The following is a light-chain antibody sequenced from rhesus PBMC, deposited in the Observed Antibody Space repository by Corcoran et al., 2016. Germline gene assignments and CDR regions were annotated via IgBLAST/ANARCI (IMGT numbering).Light chain of an antibody. CDR3: QQYNSSPYT. Sequence: DIQMTQSPSSLSASVGDTVTITCRASQRISSWLAWYQQKPGKTPNLLFYKASSLQSGVPSRFSGSGSGKDFTLTISSLQSEDFATDDCQQYNSSPYTFGQGTKVEI. V-gene: IGKV1-22*01. CDR1: QRISSW. J-gene: IGKJ2*01. CDR2: KAS.